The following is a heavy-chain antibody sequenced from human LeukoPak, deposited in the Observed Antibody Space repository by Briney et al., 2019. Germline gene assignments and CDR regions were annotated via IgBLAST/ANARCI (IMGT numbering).Heavy chain of an antibody. CDR3: VSRGGGDCYSNMGLDL. D-gene: IGHD2-21*01. Sequence: SETLSLTCIVSGGFISNAIYYWAWIRQSPGEGLEWIGSIHYSGKTYSYPSLKSRVTMSVDTSKNQFSLKLSSVTAAPTAGYYRVSRGGGDCYSNMGLDLWGQGSAVTVSS. CDR1: GGFISNAIYY. CDR2: IHYSGKT. V-gene: IGHV4-39*01. J-gene: IGHJ4*02.